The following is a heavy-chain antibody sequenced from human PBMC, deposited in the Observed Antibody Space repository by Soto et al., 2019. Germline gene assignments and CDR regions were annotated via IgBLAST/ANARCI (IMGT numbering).Heavy chain of an antibody. J-gene: IGHJ4*02. D-gene: IGHD4-17*01. Sequence: PGGSLRLSCAASGFTFDDYAMHWVRQAPGKGLEWVSGISWNSGSIGYADSVKGRFTISRDNAKNSLYLQMNSLRAEDTALYYCAKDIKRDDYGDYVMGGAFDYWGQGTLVTVSS. V-gene: IGHV3-9*01. CDR3: AKDIKRDDYGDYVMGGAFDY. CDR1: GFTFDDYA. CDR2: ISWNSGSI.